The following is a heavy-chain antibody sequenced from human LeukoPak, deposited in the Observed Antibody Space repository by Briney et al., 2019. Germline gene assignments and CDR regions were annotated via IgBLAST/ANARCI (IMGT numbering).Heavy chain of an antibody. D-gene: IGHD6-13*01. Sequence: PGGSLRLSCAASGFTFSNYEMNWVRQAPGKGLEWVSYISGSGTTIYYADSVKGRFSISRDNAKNSLYLQMNSLRAEDTAVYYCARDGSNYSSSWYWGHYYYCMDVWGKGTTVTVSS. CDR3: ARDGSNYSSSWYWGHYYYCMDV. J-gene: IGHJ6*03. V-gene: IGHV3-48*03. CDR2: ISGSGTTI. CDR1: GFTFSNYE.